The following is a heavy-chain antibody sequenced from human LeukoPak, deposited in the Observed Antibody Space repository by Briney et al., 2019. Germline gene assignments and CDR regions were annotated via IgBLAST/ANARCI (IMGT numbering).Heavy chain of an antibody. J-gene: IGHJ4*02. CDR3: AKDGGYSSGWSLNY. CDR1: GFTFSSYA. D-gene: IGHD6-19*01. CDR2: ISGSGGST. V-gene: IGHV3-23*01. Sequence: GGSLRLSCAASGFTFSSYAMSWVRQAPGKGLEWVSAISGSGGSTYYADSVKGRFTISRDNSKNTLYLQMNSLRAEDTAVYYCAKDGGYSSGWSLNYWGQGTLVTVSS.